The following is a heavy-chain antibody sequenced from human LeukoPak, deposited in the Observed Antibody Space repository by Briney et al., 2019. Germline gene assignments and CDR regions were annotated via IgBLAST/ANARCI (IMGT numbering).Heavy chain of an antibody. CDR2: IKQDGSDK. V-gene: IGHV3-7*01. Sequence: GGSLRLSCAASGFTFTTYWMTWVRQAPGKGLEWVANIKQDGSDKYYVDSVKGRFTISRDNAKNSLYLQMNSLRAEDTAVYYCARGWRYFDWGQGTLVTVSS. J-gene: IGHJ4*02. D-gene: IGHD3-9*01. CDR3: ARGWRYFD. CDR1: GFTFTTYW.